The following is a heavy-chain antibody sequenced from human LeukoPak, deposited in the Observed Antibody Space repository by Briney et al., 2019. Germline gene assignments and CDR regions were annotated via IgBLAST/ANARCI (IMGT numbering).Heavy chain of an antibody. Sequence: PGGSLRLSCAASGFTFSSYSMNWVRQAPGKGLEWVSYISSSSSTIYYADSVKGRFTISRDNAKNSLYLQMNSLRAEDKAVYYCARASRGDFDYWGQGTLVTVSS. D-gene: IGHD2-15*01. CDR2: ISSSSSTI. J-gene: IGHJ4*02. V-gene: IGHV3-48*01. CDR3: ARASRGDFDY. CDR1: GFTFSSYS.